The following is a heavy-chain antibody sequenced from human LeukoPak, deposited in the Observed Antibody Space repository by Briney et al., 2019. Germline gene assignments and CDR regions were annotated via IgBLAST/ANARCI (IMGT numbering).Heavy chain of an antibody. D-gene: IGHD6-13*01. CDR3: ARDMGIAAAGTCGY. V-gene: IGHV1-18*01. CDR1: GYTFTSYG. CDR2: ISAYNGNT. J-gene: IGHJ4*02. Sequence: GASVKVSCKASGYTFTSYGISWVRQAPGQGLEWMGWISAYNGNTNYAQKLQGRVTMTTDTSTSTAYMELRSLRSDDAAVYYCARDMGIAAAGTCGYWGQGTLVTVSS.